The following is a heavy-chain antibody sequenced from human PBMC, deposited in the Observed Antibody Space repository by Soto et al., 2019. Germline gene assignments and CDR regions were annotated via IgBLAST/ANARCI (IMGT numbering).Heavy chain of an antibody. CDR1: GGTFSSYA. J-gene: IGHJ4*02. D-gene: IGHD1-20*01. V-gene: IGHV1-69*06. Sequence: QVPLVPSGAAVKKPGSSVKVSCKASGGTFSSYAISWVRHAPGQGLEWMGGIIPIFGTANYPQKFQVRVTITADKSTSTAYMEQSSLRSEDTAVYYCAVYNWNRDPEYYFDYWGQGTLVTVSS. CDR3: AVYNWNRDPEYYFDY. CDR2: IIPIFGTA.